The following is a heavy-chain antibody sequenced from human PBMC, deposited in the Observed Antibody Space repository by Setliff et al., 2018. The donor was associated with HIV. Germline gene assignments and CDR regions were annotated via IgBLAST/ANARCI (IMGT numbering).Heavy chain of an antibody. J-gene: IGHJ3*02. CDR2: SYYSGST. Sequence: SETLSLTCTVSGGSISSSSYYWGWIRQPPGKGLEWIGSSYYSGSTDHNPSLKRRVSISVDTSKNQFSLKLTSVTAADTAVYYCARDRPSSSWYFNAFDIWGQGTQVTVSS. D-gene: IGHD6-13*01. V-gene: IGHV4-39*07. CDR3: ARDRPSSSWYFNAFDI. CDR1: GGSISSSSYY.